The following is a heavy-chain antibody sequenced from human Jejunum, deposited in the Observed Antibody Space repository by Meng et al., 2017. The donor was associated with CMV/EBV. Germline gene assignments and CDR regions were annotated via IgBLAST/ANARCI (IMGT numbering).Heavy chain of an antibody. CDR2: IYSGGDK. D-gene: IGHD3-3*01. V-gene: IGHV3-53*01. CDR3: AREAQYNDLWSGYLYSFDN. J-gene: IGHJ4*02. Sequence: MTWVREAPGKGREGVSHIYSGGDKYYGEAVKGRFTISRDNAEKSVYLQMNSLRAEDTAVYYCAREAQYNDLWSGYLYSFDNWGQGTLVTVSS.